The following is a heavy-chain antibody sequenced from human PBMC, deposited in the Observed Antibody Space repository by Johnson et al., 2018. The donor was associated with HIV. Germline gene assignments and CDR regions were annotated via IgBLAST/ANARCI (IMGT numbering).Heavy chain of an antibody. V-gene: IGHV3-11*04. CDR2: ISGSGIDI. CDR1: GFTFSDYY. CDR3: ARAPYNWNLGLYGAFDM. Sequence: HVQLVESGGGLVQPGGSLRLSCAASGFTFSDYYMSWIRQAPGKGLEWVSYISGSGIDIYYADSVKGRFTISRDNAKNSLYLQMISLRAEDTAVYYCARAPYNWNLGLYGAFDMWGQGTMVTVSS. D-gene: IGHD1-20*01. J-gene: IGHJ3*02.